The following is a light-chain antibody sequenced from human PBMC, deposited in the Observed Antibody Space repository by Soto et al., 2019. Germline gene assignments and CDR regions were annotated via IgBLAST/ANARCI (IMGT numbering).Light chain of an antibody. V-gene: IGKV1-39*01. J-gene: IGKJ5*01. CDR2: PAS. CDR3: QQSYSTPPIT. CDR1: QSISSS. Sequence: DIQMTQSPSSLSASVGDRVTITCRASQSISSSLNWYQQKPGKAPKLLIYPASSLQSAVPSRFSGSGSGTDFTLTISSLQPEDFATYYCQQSYSTPPITFGQGTRREIK.